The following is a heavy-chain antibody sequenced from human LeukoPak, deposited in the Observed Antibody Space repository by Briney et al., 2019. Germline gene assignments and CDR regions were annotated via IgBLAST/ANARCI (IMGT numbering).Heavy chain of an antibody. CDR1: GFTFSSYA. V-gene: IGHV3-48*04. J-gene: IGHJ4*02. CDR2: ISSSSSTI. CDR3: ARVGRVGQWLVGKYFDY. D-gene: IGHD6-19*01. Sequence: GGSLRLSCAASGFTFSSYAMHWVRQAPGKGLEWVSYISSSSSTIYYADSVKGRFTISRDNAKNSLYLQMNSLRAEDTAVYYCARVGRVGQWLVGKYFDYWGQGTLVTVSS.